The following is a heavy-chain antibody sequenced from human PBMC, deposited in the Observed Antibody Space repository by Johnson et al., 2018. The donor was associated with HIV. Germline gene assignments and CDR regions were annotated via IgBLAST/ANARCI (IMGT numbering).Heavy chain of an antibody. CDR1: GFTFSSYD. D-gene: IGHD3-3*01. Sequence: VQLVESGGGLVQPGGSLRLSCAASGFTFSSYDMHWVRQATGKGLEWVSAIGSAGDTYYSGSVKGRFTISRENAKNSLYLQMSSLRAGDTAVYYCTRGEVLFLEWLGTGSDAFDIWGQGTMVTVSS. V-gene: IGHV3-13*01. CDR2: IGSAGDT. CDR3: TRGEVLFLEWLGTGSDAFDI. J-gene: IGHJ3*02.